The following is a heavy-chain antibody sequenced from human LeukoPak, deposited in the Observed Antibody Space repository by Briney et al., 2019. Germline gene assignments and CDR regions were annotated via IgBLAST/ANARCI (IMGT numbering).Heavy chain of an antibody. D-gene: IGHD5-18*01. CDR2: ISAYNGNT. J-gene: IGHJ6*02. Sequence: VASVKVSCKASGYTFTSYGISWVRQAPGQGLEWMGWISAYNGNTNYAQKLQGRVTMTTDTSTSTAYMELRSLRSDDTAVYYCARGNVDTAIYYYYGMDVWGQGTTVTVSS. CDR3: ARGNVDTAIYYYYGMDV. V-gene: IGHV1-18*01. CDR1: GYTFTSYG.